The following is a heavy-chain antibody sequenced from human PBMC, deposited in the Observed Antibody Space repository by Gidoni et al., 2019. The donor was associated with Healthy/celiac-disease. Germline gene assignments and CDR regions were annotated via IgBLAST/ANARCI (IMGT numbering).Heavy chain of an antibody. CDR1: GGNFSSYA. CDR3: ASGGIAAAGTREWFDP. D-gene: IGHD6-13*01. V-gene: IGHV1-69*01. J-gene: IGHJ5*02. CDR2: IIPIFGTA. Sequence: QVQLVQSGAEVKKPGSSVKVSCKASGGNFSSYAISWVRQAPGQGLEWMGGIIPIFGTANYAQKFQGRVTLTADESTSTAYMELSSLRSEDTAVYYCASGGIAAAGTREWFDPWGQGTLVTVSS.